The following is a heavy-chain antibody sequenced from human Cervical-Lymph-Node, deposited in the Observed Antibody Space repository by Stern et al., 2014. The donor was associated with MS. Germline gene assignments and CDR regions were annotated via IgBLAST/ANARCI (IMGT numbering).Heavy chain of an antibody. CDR1: GFTFSNYA. CDR2: INWNGVSE. D-gene: IGHD4-17*01. CDR3: ARVRKSDYGASYFDF. V-gene: IGHV3-20*01. J-gene: IGHJ4*02. Sequence: EVQLVESGGGVVRPGGSLKLSCAASGFTFSNYAMNLVRQAPGQGLEWVSGINWNGVSEGHADTVKGRFTIPRDNAKNSLYLQMDSLRAEDTAVYQCARVRKSDYGASYFDFWGQGTLVTVSS.